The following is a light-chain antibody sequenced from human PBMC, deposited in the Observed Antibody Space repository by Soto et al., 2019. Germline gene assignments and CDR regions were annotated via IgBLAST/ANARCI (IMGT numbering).Light chain of an antibody. Sequence: DIVMTQSPDSLAVSLGERATINCKSSQSVLYSANNKNCLAWYQQKPGQPPKLLLYWASTRESGVPDRFSGSGSGTDFPRTISSLQAEDVAVYYCQQYYSTPRTFGQGTKVEIK. V-gene: IGKV4-1*01. CDR1: QSVLYSANNKNC. CDR2: WAS. J-gene: IGKJ1*01. CDR3: QQYYSTPRT.